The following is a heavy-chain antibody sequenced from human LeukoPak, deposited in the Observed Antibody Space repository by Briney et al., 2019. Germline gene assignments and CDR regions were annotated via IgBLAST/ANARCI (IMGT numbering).Heavy chain of an antibody. V-gene: IGHV3-23*01. CDR2: ISGSGGST. CDR3: AKLGLGSGNY. Sequence: PGGPLRLSCTVSGFTFSSYAMSWVRQAPGKGLEWVSTISGSGGSTYYADSVKGRFTISRDNSKNTLYLQVYSLRVEDTAVYYCAKLGLGSGNYWGQGTLVTVSS. CDR1: GFTFSSYA. D-gene: IGHD3-10*01. J-gene: IGHJ4*02.